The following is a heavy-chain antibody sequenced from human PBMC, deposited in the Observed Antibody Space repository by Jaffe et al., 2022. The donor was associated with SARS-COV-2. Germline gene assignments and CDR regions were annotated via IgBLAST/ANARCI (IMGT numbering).Heavy chain of an antibody. Sequence: EVQLVESGGGLVQPGGSLRLSCAASGFIFVTHGMSWVRLAPGKGLEWVSDISRGGGTAYYADSVKGRFTISRDNAQSSLYLQMDSLRDEDAAVYYCARLAPGISKFFDNWGQGTLVTVSS. J-gene: IGHJ4*02. V-gene: IGHV3-48*03. CDR3: ARLAPGISKFFDN. CDR1: GFIFVTHG. CDR2: ISRGGGTA.